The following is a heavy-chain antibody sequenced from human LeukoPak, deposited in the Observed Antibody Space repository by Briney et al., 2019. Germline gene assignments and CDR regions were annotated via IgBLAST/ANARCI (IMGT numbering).Heavy chain of an antibody. CDR3: AADHGDYEGVSDY. CDR2: IVVGSGNT. CDR1: GFTFTSSA. J-gene: IGHJ4*02. Sequence: GTSVKVSCKASGFTFTSSAVQWVRQARGQRLEWIGWIVVGSGNTNYAQKFQERVTITRDMSTSTAYMELSSLRSEDTAVYYCAADHGDYEGVSDYWGQGTLVTVSS. V-gene: IGHV1-58*01. D-gene: IGHD4-17*01.